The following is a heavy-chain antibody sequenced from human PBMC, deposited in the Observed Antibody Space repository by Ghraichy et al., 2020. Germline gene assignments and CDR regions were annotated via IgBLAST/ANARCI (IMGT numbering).Heavy chain of an antibody. V-gene: IGHV3-7*01. CDR2: INEDGSDK. J-gene: IGHJ4*02. Sequence: GGSLRLSCATSGFTFSGLWMTWVRQAPGRGLEWVANINEDGSDKYYVDSVKGRFTISRDNARNSLYLQMDSLRAEDTAVYYCARGGSSTSYFWHDWGQGTLVTVSS. CDR3: ARGGSSTSYFWHD. D-gene: IGHD6-13*01. CDR1: GFTFSGLW.